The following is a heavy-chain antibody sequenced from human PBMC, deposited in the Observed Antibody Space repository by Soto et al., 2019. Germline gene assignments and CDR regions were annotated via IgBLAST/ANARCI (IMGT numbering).Heavy chain of an antibody. D-gene: IGHD3-22*01. V-gene: IGHV1-69*13. CDR3: VKGTPGDSSGYYYPLGY. CDR2: IIPIFGTA. J-gene: IGHJ4*02. CDR1: GGTFSSYA. Sequence: SVKVSCKASGGTFSSYAISWVRQAPGQGLEWMGGIIPIFGTANYAQKFQGRVTITADESTSTAYTELSSLRSEDTAVYYCVKGTPGDSSGYYYPLGYWGQGTLVTVSS.